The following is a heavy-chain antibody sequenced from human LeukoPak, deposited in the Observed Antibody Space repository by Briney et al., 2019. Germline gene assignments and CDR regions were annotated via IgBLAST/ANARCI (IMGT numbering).Heavy chain of an antibody. Sequence: HPGGSLRLSCAASGFTFSSYSMNWVRQAPGKGLEWVSYISSSGSTIYYADSVKGRFTISRDNAKNSLYLQMNSLRAEDTAVYYCARDCIPVRQHFILSSMAGVLEWLSPHNWFDPWGQGTLVTVSS. D-gene: IGHD3-3*01. CDR1: GFTFSSYS. V-gene: IGHV3-48*04. J-gene: IGHJ5*02. CDR3: ARDCIPVRQHFILSSMAGVLEWLSPHNWFDP. CDR2: ISSSGSTI.